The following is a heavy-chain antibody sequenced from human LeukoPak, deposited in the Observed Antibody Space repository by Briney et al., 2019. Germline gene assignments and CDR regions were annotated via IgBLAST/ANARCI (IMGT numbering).Heavy chain of an antibody. J-gene: IGHJ4*02. Sequence: PSETLSLTCAVSGESFSGDYWSWIRQPPGKGLEWIGEINHSGSTNYNPSLKSRVTISVDTSKTQFSLKLSSVTAADTAVYYCASAPVGGTTLGFDYWGQGTLVTVSS. CDR2: INHSGST. D-gene: IGHD1-26*01. CDR1: GESFSGDY. CDR3: ASAPVGGTTLGFDY. V-gene: IGHV4-34*01.